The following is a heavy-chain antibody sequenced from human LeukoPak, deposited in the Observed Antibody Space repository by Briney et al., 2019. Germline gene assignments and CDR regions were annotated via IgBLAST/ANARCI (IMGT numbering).Heavy chain of an antibody. CDR3: ARDRIAFDI. V-gene: IGHV4-59*01. Sequence: PSETLSLTCTVSGGSISSYYWSWIRQPAGKGLEWIGYIYYSGRTNYNPSLESRVTISVDTSKNQFSLKLSSVTAADTAVYYCARDRIAFDIWGQGAMVTVSS. D-gene: IGHD2/OR15-2a*01. J-gene: IGHJ3*02. CDR2: IYYSGRT. CDR1: GGSISSYY.